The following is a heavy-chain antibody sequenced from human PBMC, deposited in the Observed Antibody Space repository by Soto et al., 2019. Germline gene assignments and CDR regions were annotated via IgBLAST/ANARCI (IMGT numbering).Heavy chain of an antibody. CDR3: EGSWT. J-gene: IGHJ3*01. D-gene: IGHD5-12*01. CDR1: GFTLTNYA. V-gene: IGHV3-23*01. CDR2: ISASGDRT. Sequence: EVQLLVSGGGSAQPGGSLRLSCEVSGFTLTNYAMSWVQQTPGKGLEWVSQISASGDRTYYADSVKGRFTISKDFSKNTLFLQMNSLRGEDSAVYYCEGSWTWGQGTMVTVSS.